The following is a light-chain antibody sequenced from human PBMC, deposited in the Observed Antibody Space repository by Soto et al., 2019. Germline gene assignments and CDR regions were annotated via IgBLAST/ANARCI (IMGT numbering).Light chain of an antibody. CDR3: QSYDSSLSVWV. V-gene: IGLV1-40*01. Sequence: QSVLTQPPSVSGAPGQRVTISCTGSSSNLGAGYDVHWYHQLPGTAPKLLIYGNNNRPSWVPDRFSGSRSGTSASLAITGLEAEDEADYYCQSYDSSLSVWVFGGGTKLTVL. CDR2: GNN. J-gene: IGLJ3*02. CDR1: SSNLGAGYD.